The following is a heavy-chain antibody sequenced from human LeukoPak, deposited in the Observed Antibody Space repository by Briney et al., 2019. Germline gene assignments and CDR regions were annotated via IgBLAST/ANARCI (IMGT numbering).Heavy chain of an antibody. J-gene: IGHJ6*03. CDR3: AGERDIVVVPAAAMRGYMDV. Sequence: PSETLSLTCTVSGGSISSYYWSWIRQPPGKGLEWIGYIYYSGSTNYNPSLKSRVTISVDTSKNHFSLKLSSVTAADTAVYYCAGERDIVVVPAAAMRGYMDVWGKGTTVTVSS. CDR2: IYYSGST. V-gene: IGHV4-59*12. D-gene: IGHD2-2*01. CDR1: GGSISSYY.